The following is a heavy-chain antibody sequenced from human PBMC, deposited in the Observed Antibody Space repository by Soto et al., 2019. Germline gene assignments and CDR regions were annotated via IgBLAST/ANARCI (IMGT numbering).Heavy chain of an antibody. CDR2: ISSSSTTI. CDR3: VRGTETSACCPDY. V-gene: IGHV3-48*04. Sequence: GGSLRLSCVVTGFTFSSYSMNWVRQAPGKGLEWVSHISSSSTTIYYADSVKGGFTISRDNAKNSMYLQMNSLRAEDSAVYYCVRGTETSACCPDYWGKGTLVTVSS. CDR1: GFTFSSYS. D-gene: IGHD2-15*01. J-gene: IGHJ4*02.